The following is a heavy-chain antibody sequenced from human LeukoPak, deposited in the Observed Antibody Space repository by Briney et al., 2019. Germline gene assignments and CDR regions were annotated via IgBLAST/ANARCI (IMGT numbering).Heavy chain of an antibody. CDR1: EYTFTNYD. V-gene: IGHV1-8*01. D-gene: IGHD3-3*01. CDR3: ARVSNYDFWSGGSNWFDP. J-gene: IGHJ5*02. Sequence: ASVKVSCKASEYTFTNYDINWVRQATGQGLEWVGWVNPHSGNTGYAQKFQGRVTMTRNTSISTAYMELSSLRSEDTAVYYCARVSNYDFWSGGSNWFDPWGQGTLVTVSS. CDR2: VNPHSGNT.